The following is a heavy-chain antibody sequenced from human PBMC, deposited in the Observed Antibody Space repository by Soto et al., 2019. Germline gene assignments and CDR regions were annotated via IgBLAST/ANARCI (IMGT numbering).Heavy chain of an antibody. CDR2: MKPNSGNT. CDR1: GYTFTSYD. D-gene: IGHD3-10*01. Sequence: ASVKVSCKASGYTFTSYDINWVRQATGQGLEWMGWMKPNSGNTGYAQKYQGRVTKNRNTSISTAYMKMSRLRSEDTALFYCARGLITMVRGVISNWFDPWGQGTLVTVSS. V-gene: IGHV1-8*01. J-gene: IGHJ5*02. CDR3: ARGLITMVRGVISNWFDP.